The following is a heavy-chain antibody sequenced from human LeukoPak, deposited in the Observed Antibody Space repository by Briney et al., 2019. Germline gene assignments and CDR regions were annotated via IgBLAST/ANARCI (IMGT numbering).Heavy chain of an antibody. Sequence: ASVKVSCKASGGTFSSYAISWVRQAPGQGLEWMGWISAYNGNTNYAQKLQGRVTMTTDTSTSTAYMELRSLRSDDTAVYHCAREEWLAFDYWGQGTLVTVSS. CDR1: GGTFSSYA. CDR2: ISAYNGNT. CDR3: AREEWLAFDY. J-gene: IGHJ4*02. D-gene: IGHD6-19*01. V-gene: IGHV1-18*01.